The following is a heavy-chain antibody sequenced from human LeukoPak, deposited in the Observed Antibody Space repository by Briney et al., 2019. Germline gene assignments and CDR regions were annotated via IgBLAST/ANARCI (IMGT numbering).Heavy chain of an antibody. CDR1: GFTFSSYS. J-gene: IGHJ4*02. Sequence: PGGSLRLSCAASGFTFSSYSMNWVRQAPGKGLEWVSSISSSSSYIYYADSVKGRFTISRDNAKNSLYLQMNSLRTEDTAVYYCAKGDSSSWPYYFDYWGQGTLVTVSS. CDR2: ISSSSSYI. D-gene: IGHD6-13*01. CDR3: AKGDSSSWPYYFDY. V-gene: IGHV3-21*01.